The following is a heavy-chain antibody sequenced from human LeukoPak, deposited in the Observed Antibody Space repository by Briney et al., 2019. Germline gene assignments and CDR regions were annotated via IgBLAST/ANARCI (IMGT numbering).Heavy chain of an antibody. V-gene: IGHV1-46*01. Sequence: GASVKVSCKASGCTFTSYYMHWVRQAPGQGLEWMGIINPSGGSTSYAQKFQGRVTMTRDTSTSTVYMELSSLRSEDTAVYYCAREAVGGCSGGSCYFDYWGQGTLVTVSS. CDR3: AREAVGGCSGGSCYFDY. CDR2: INPSGGST. J-gene: IGHJ4*02. D-gene: IGHD2-15*01. CDR1: GCTFTSYY.